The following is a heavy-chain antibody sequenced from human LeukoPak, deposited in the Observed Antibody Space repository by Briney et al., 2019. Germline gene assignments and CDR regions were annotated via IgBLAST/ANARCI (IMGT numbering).Heavy chain of an antibody. V-gene: IGHV3-30*01. CDR1: GFTFSRNV. D-gene: IGHD3/OR15-3a*01. Sequence: PGRSLRLSCVASGFTFSRNVLHWVRQAPGKGLEWVATISYDGNNKFHADPVKGRFTISRDNSRSTVYLQMDSLRPEDTAVYHCAKGGIPTGPYYYFYYMDVWGNGTTVTVSS. J-gene: IGHJ6*03. CDR2: ISYDGNNK. CDR3: AKGGIPTGPYYYFYYMDV.